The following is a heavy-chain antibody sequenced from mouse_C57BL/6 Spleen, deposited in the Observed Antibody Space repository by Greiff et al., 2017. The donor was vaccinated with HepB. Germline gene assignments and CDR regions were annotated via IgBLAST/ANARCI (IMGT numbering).Heavy chain of an antibody. Sequence: VQLQQSGAELVRPGASVTLSCKASGYTFTDYEMHWVKQTPVHGLEWIGAIDPETGGTAYNQKFKGKAILTADKSSSTAYMELRSLTSEDSAVYYCTSGGYPWFAYWGQGTLVTVSA. CDR1: GYTFTDYE. V-gene: IGHV1-15*01. J-gene: IGHJ3*01. CDR2: IDPETGGT. CDR3: TSGGYPWFAY. D-gene: IGHD3-1*01.